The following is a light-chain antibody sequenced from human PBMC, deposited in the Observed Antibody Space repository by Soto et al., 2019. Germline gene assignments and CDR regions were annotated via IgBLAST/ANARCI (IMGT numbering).Light chain of an antibody. CDR3: QQRSNWPPRYT. J-gene: IGKJ2*01. CDR1: QSVSSY. Sequence: EIVLTQSPATLSSSPGDRATLSCRASQSVSSYLAWYQQKPGQAPRLLIYDASNRATGIPARFSGSGSGTDFHLTISSLEPEDFAVYYCQQRSNWPPRYTFGQGTKLEIK. V-gene: IGKV3-11*01. CDR2: DAS.